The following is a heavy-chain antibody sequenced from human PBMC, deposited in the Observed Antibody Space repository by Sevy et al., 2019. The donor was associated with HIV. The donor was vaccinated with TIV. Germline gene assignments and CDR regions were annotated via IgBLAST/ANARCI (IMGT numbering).Heavy chain of an antibody. D-gene: IGHD2-15*01. CDR2: LLYNVRTE. V-gene: IGHV3-33*03. J-gene: IGHJ5*01. CDR3: GRDSARVIVPTAGFDS. CDR1: GFSVRSFS. Sequence: GGSLRLSCSASGFSVRSFSMHWVRQAPGKGLEWVAALLYNVRTEEYADSVKGRFTISRDNSKNTLNLEMNSLRVEDTALYFCGRDSARVIVPTAGFDSWGQGVLVTVSS.